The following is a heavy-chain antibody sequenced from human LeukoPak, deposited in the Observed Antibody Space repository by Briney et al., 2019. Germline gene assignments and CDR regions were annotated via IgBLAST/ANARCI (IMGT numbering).Heavy chain of an antibody. D-gene: IGHD6-19*01. CDR3: VRGGIAVAGTLGY. CDR1: GGSISSYY. J-gene: IGHJ4*02. CDR2: IYYSGST. Sequence: SETLSLTCTVSGGSISSYYWSWIRQPPGKGLEWIGYIYYSGSTNYNPSLKSRVTISVDTSKNQFSLKLSSVTAADTAVYYCVRGGIAVAGTLGYWGQGTLVTVSS. V-gene: IGHV4-59*01.